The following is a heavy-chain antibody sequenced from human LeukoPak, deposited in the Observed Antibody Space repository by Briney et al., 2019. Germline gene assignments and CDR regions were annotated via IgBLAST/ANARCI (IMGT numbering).Heavy chain of an antibody. Sequence: GGSLRLSCAASGFTFSKYVMRWVRQAPGKGLKWVSGISTGGGSTYYAASGKVRFTISRDNSKNTLYLQMNSLRAEDKAVYYCAKDARAYGSGPLDYWGQGTLVTVSS. CDR3: AKDARAYGSGPLDY. CDR1: GFTFSKYV. V-gene: IGHV3-23*01. CDR2: ISTGGGST. J-gene: IGHJ4*02. D-gene: IGHD3-10*01.